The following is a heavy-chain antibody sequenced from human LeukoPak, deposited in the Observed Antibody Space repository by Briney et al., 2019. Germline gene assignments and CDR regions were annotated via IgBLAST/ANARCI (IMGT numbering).Heavy chain of an antibody. CDR1: GFTFSTYW. CDR2: INVDGSIT. CDR3: ARTFGNNYGDY. Sequence: GGSLRLSCAASGFTFSTYWMHWVRQAPGKGLVWVSRINVDGSITTYADSVKGRFTISRDNAKNTLCLQMNSLRGEDTAMYYCARTFGNNYGDYWGHGTLVTVSS. V-gene: IGHV3-74*01. D-gene: IGHD5-18*01. J-gene: IGHJ4*01.